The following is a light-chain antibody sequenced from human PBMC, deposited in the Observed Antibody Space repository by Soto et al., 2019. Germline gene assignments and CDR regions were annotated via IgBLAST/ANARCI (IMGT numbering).Light chain of an antibody. CDR2: AAS. CDR3: QQSYSTPYT. V-gene: IGKV1-39*01. Sequence: DIQMTQSPSSLSTSVGDRVTITCRASESINKYLNWYQQKPGKAPKLLICAASTLQSGVPSRFSGSGSGPDFTLTISSLQPEDFATYYCQQSYSTPYTFGQGTKVDIK. CDR1: ESINKY. J-gene: IGKJ2*01.